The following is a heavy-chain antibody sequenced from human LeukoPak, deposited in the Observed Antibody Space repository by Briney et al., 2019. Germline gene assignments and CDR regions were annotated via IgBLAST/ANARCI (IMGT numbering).Heavy chain of an antibody. D-gene: IGHD6-19*01. CDR3: ARNKYTSGWSTFDY. Sequence: SETLSLTCTVSGGSISSSSYYWGWIRQPPGQGLEWIGTIYSSGSTYYNASLKSRVTISVDTSKNQFSLKLSSVTAADTAVYYCARNKYTSGWSTFDYWGQGTLVTVSS. CDR2: IYSSGST. J-gene: IGHJ4*02. CDR1: GGSISSSSYY. V-gene: IGHV4-39*01.